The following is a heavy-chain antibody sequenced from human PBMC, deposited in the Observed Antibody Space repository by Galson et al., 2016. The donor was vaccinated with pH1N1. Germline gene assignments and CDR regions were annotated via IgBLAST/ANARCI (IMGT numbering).Heavy chain of an antibody. CDR3: ASPAILPGVVSSHYSMDF. Sequence: SVKVSCKASGGTFSNSAVSWVRQAPGKGLEWMGGIIPIFGTTNYAQTMQGRVTITADQITSTSYMQLSSLRSEDTAIYYCASPAILPGVVSSHYSMDFWGQGTTVTVSS. J-gene: IGHJ6*02. V-gene: IGHV1-69*13. D-gene: IGHD2-2*02. CDR2: IIPIFGTT. CDR1: GGTFSNSA.